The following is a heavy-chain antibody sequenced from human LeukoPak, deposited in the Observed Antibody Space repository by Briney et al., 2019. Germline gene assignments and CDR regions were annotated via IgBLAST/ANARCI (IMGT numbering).Heavy chain of an antibody. CDR2: LFHTRGA. CDR3: AREEISTMIHAY. CDR1: SGSISGYY. V-gene: IGHV4-59*12. D-gene: IGHD3-22*01. Sequence: SETLSLTCAVSSGSISGYYWSWSRQPPGRGVEWIGNLFHTRGAWYKSSLKSRVTTSVDTSKNQFSLNLTSVTAADTAVYYCAREEISTMIHAYWGQGTLVTVSS. J-gene: IGHJ4*02.